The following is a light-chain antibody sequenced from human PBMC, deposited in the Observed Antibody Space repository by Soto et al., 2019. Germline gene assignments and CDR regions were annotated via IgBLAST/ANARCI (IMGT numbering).Light chain of an antibody. CDR2: GNS. Sequence: QSVLTQPPSVSGAPGQRVTISCTGSSSNIGAGYDVHWYQQLPGTAPKFLIYGNSNRPSGVPDRFSGSKSGTSASLAITGLQAEYEADYYCQSYDSSLSGSVFGGGTKVTVL. J-gene: IGLJ3*02. V-gene: IGLV1-40*01. CDR3: QSYDSSLSGSV. CDR1: SSNIGAGYD.